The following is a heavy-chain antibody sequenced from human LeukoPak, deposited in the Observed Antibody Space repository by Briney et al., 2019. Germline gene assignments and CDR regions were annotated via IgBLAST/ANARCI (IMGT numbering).Heavy chain of an antibody. CDR1: GFTFSSYA. J-gene: IGHJ4*02. CDR3: ARDGVIGPAKYYFDY. CDR2: VSSDGRDK. V-gene: IGHV3-30*04. Sequence: PGRSLRLSCAASGFTFSSYAMHWVRQAPGKGLEWVAVVSSDGRDKHHADSVKGRFTISRDNSKTTLYLQMNSLGPEDTAVYYCARDGVIGPAKYYFDYWGPGSLVTVSS. D-gene: IGHD6-25*01.